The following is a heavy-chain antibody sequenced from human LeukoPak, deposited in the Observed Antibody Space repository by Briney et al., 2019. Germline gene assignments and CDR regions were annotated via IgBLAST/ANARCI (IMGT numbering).Heavy chain of an antibody. CDR2: IYASGHI. J-gene: IGHJ4*02. V-gene: IGHV4-4*07. D-gene: IGHD2-15*01. Sequence: PSETLSLTCTLSGASISSYYCSWVRQPAGKGLEWIGRIYASGHITYNPSLQSRVTMSLDTSKSQLSLRLTSVTAADTGVYFCARGPGCGAGGCYPGYSFDSWGQGTLVTVSS. CDR3: ARGPGCGAGGCYPGYSFDS. CDR1: GASISSYY.